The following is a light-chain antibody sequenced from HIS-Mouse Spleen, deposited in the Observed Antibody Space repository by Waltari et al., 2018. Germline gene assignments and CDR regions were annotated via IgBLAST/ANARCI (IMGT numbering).Light chain of an antibody. J-gene: IGLJ3*02. CDR1: SSAFGGYNY. CDR3: CSYAGSFLV. CDR2: DVS. V-gene: IGLV2-11*01. Sequence: QSALTQPRSVSGSPGQSVTISCPGPSSAFGGYNYVSWYQQHPGKAPKLMIYDVSKRPSGVPDRFSGSKSGNTASLTISGLQAEDEADYYCCSYAGSFLVFGGGTKLTVL.